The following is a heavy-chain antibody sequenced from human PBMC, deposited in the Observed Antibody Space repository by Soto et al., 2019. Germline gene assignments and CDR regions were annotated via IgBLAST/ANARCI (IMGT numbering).Heavy chain of an antibody. D-gene: IGHD3-3*01. V-gene: IGHV1-2*04. CDR3: ARGSLEWLGGLGMDV. J-gene: IGHJ6*02. CDR1: GYTFTGYY. CDR2: INPNSGGT. Sequence: GASVKVSCKASGYTFTGYYMHWVRQAPGQGLEWMGWINPNSGGTNYAQKFQGWVTMTRDTSISTAYMELSRLRSDDTAVYYCARGSLEWLGGLGMDVWGQGTTVTVSS.